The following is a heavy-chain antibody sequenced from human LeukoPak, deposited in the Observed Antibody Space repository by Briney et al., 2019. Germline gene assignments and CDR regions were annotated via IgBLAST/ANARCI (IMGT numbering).Heavy chain of an antibody. J-gene: IGHJ4*02. D-gene: IGHD2-21*02. V-gene: IGHV3-74*01. CDR1: GFTFSSYW. CDR3: AKDHANTPVVTN. CDR2: INNDGSSA. Sequence: PGGSLRLSCAASGFTFSSYWMHWVRQTPGKGLIYISRINNDGSSANYADSVRGRFTISRDNAENTVDLQMNNLRVDDTAIYYCAKDHANTPVVTNWGQGILVSVSS.